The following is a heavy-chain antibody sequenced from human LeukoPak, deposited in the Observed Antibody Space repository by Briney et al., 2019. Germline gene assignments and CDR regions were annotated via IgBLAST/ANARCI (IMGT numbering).Heavy chain of an antibody. Sequence: SETLSLTCTVSGGSISSSSYYWGWIRQPPGKGLEWIGSIYYSGSAYYNPSLKSRVTISVDTSKNQFSLKLSSVTAADTAVYYCARHTLGGWGPNLLDYWGQGTLVTVSS. CDR3: ARHTLGGWGPNLLDY. V-gene: IGHV4-39*01. J-gene: IGHJ4*02. CDR1: GGSISSSSYY. D-gene: IGHD3-16*01. CDR2: IYYSGSA.